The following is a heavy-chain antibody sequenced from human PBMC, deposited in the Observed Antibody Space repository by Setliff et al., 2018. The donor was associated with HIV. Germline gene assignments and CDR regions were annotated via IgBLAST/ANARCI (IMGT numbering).Heavy chain of an antibody. CDR2: ISAYNGNK. J-gene: IGHJ5*02. CDR1: GYSSTSYG. CDR3: ARGRISVEAAPLGWFDP. D-gene: IGHD6-6*01. V-gene: IGHV1-18*01. Sequence: GASVKVSCKASGYSSTSYGISWVRQAPGQGLEWMGWISAYNGNKNYAQKIQDRLTMTTDTSTSTAYMELRSLRSDDTAVYYCARGRISVEAAPLGWFDPWGQGTLVTVSS.